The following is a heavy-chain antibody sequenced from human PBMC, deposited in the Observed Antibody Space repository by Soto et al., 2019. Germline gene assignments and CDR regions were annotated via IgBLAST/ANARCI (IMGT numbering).Heavy chain of an antibody. Sequence: PGGSLRLSCEVSGFTFSAYVMHWVRQAPGKGLEWVAAISHDGTNKNYGDSVKGRFTISRDNSKKTLYLQMNSLRPEDTALYYCAKDEYYYSRSGYYIFDSWGQGTLVTVSS. CDR1: GFTFSAYV. J-gene: IGHJ4*02. V-gene: IGHV3-30*18. CDR3: AKDEYYYSRSGYYIFDS. D-gene: IGHD3-22*01. CDR2: ISHDGTNK.